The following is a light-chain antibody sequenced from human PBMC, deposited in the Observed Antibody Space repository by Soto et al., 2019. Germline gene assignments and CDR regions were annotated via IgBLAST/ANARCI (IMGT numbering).Light chain of an antibody. J-gene: IGKJ1*01. Sequence: IVMTQSPTTLSVSPGERAKLSCRASQSVSSNLAWYQQKPGQAPRLLIYGASTRATGIPARFSGSGSGTEFTLTISSLQSEDFAVYYCQQYNNWPRTFGQGTKVDIK. CDR2: GAS. CDR3: QQYNNWPRT. CDR1: QSVSSN. V-gene: IGKV3-15*01.